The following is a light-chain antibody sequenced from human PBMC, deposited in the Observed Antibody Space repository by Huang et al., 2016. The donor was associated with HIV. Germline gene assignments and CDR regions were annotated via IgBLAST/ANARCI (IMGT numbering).Light chain of an antibody. CDR1: QNIYIY. Sequence: EIQMTQSPSSLSASVGDTVTITCRASQNIYIYLNWYQQRPGKAPKLLIYTASSLQTGVPSRFSGSGSGTDFTLTIDSLQPEDFATYYCLQSYSMFRTFGQGTKLDFK. V-gene: IGKV1-39*01. J-gene: IGKJ2*01. CDR2: TAS. CDR3: LQSYSMFRT.